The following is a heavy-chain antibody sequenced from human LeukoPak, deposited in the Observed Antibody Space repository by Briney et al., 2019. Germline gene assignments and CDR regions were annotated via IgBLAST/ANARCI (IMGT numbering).Heavy chain of an antibody. CDR1: GGSISSGGYS. Sequence: PSETLSLTCAVSGGSISSGGYSWSWIRQHPGKGLEWIGYIYYSGSTYYNPSLKSRVTISVDTSKNQFSLKLSSVTAADTAVYYCASFRADCSSTSCYVFDYWGQGTLVTVSS. V-gene: IGHV4-31*11. CDR2: IYYSGST. D-gene: IGHD2-2*01. CDR3: ASFRADCSSTSCYVFDY. J-gene: IGHJ4*02.